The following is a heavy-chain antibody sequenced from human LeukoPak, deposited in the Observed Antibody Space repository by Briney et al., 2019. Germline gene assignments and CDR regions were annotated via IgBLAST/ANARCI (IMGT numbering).Heavy chain of an antibody. CDR1: GFTVSSNY. Sequence: GGSLRLSCAASGFTVSSNYMSWVRQAPGKGLEWVSVIYSGGSTYYADSVKGRFTISRDNSKNTLYLQMNSLRAEDTAVYYCARIQTTVTTESFDYWGQGTLVTVSS. V-gene: IGHV3-53*01. J-gene: IGHJ4*02. D-gene: IGHD4-17*01. CDR2: IYSGGST. CDR3: ARIQTTVTTESFDY.